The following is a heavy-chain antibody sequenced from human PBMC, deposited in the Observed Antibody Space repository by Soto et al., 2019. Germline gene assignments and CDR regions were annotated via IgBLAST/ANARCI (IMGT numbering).Heavy chain of an antibody. CDR3: ARASLWSGESP. J-gene: IGHJ4*02. CDR1: GGSISSGDYY. CDR2: IYYSGST. V-gene: IGHV4-30-4*01. Sequence: PSETLSLTCTVSGGSISSGDYYWSWIRQPPGKGLEWIGYIYYSGSTYYNPSLKSRVTISVDTSKNQFSLKLSSVTAADTAVYYCARASLWSGESPWGQGTLVTVSS. D-gene: IGHD3-10*01.